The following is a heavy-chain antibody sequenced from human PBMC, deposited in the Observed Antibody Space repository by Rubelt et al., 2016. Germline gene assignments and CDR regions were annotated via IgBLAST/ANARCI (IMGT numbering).Heavy chain of an antibody. J-gene: IGHJ4*02. CDR3: TRPNSDY. CDR2: IGRRANSYAT. V-gene: IGHV3-73*01. CDR1: GFTFSNYG. Sequence: EVQVVESGGGLVQPGGSLRLSCAASGFTFSNYGMNWVRQASGKGLEWVGRIGRRANSYATGSAASVKGRFTISRDESKNTAYLHMNSLKTEDTAVYFCTRPNSDYWGQGTLVTVSS.